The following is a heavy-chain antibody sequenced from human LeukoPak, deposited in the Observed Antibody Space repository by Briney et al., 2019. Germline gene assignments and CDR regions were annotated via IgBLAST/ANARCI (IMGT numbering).Heavy chain of an antibody. CDR1: GFNFSDYY. CDR3: ARGIIAVAGNFDY. CDR2: ISSSSSYI. J-gene: IGHJ4*02. D-gene: IGHD6-19*01. V-gene: IGHV3-21*01. Sequence: GGSLRLSCVASGFNFSDYYMNWIRQAPGKGLEWVSSISSSSSYIYYADSVKGRFTISRDNAKNSLYLQMNSLRAEDTAVYYCARGIIAVAGNFDYWGQGTLVTVSS.